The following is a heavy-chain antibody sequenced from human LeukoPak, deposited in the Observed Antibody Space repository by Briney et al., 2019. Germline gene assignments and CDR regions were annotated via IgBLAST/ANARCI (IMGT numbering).Heavy chain of an antibody. CDR3: ASLRSYACFDY. J-gene: IGHJ4*02. D-gene: IGHD2-2*01. V-gene: IGHV4-39*01. CDR1: GGSISSSSYY. CDR2: IYYSGST. Sequence: SETLSLTCTVSGGSISSSSYYWGWLRQPPGKGLEWIGSIYYSGSTYYNPSLKSRVTISVDTSKNQFSLKLSSVTAADTAVYYCASLRSYACFDYWGQGTLVTVSS.